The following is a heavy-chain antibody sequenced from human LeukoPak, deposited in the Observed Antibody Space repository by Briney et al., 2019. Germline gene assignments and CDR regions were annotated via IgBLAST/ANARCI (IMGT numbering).Heavy chain of an antibody. CDR3: AKKRYDSSGYLVYFLH. J-gene: IGHJ1*01. Sequence: PGGSLRLSCAASGFTFSSYVMSWVRQAPGKGLEWVSGISGSGGDTYYADSVKGRFTISRDNSKNTLYLQMNSLRAEDTAVYYCAKKRYDSSGYLVYFLHRGPATLVTVSS. V-gene: IGHV3-23*01. CDR2: ISGSGGDT. CDR1: GFTFSSYV. D-gene: IGHD3-22*01.